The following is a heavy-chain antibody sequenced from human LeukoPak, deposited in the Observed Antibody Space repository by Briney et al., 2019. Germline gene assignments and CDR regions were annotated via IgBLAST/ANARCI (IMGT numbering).Heavy chain of an antibody. J-gene: IGHJ4*02. CDR3: ARLGGGSFDY. Sequence: SETLSLTCAVYGGSFSGYYWSWIRQPPGKGLEWIGEINHSGSTNYNPSLKSRVTISVDTSKNQFSLKLSSVTAADTAVYYCARLGGGSFDYWGQGTLVTVSS. CDR1: GGSFSGYY. CDR2: INHSGST. V-gene: IGHV4-34*01. D-gene: IGHD2-15*01.